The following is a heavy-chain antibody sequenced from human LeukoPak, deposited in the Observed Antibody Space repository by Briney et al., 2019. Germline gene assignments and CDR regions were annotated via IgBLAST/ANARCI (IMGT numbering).Heavy chain of an antibody. CDR2: IYYSGST. D-gene: IGHD3-16*01. CDR3: ARRRTMITFGGVFAFDI. J-gene: IGHJ3*02. CDR1: GYSISSGYY. V-gene: IGHV4-38-2*02. Sequence: SETLSLTCTVSGYSISSGYYWGWIRQSPGKGLEWIGSIYYSGSTHYNPSLKSRVTISVDTSKNQFSLKLSSVTAADTAVYYCARRRTMITFGGVFAFDIWGQGTMVTVSS.